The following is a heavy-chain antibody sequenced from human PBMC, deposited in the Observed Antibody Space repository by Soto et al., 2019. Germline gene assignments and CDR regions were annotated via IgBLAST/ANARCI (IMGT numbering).Heavy chain of an antibody. V-gene: IGHV1-18*04. CDR1: GYTFTSYG. CDR3: ARTHRGYSYGYPNWFDP. J-gene: IGHJ5*02. CDR2: ISAYNGNT. Sequence: ASVKVSYKASGYTFTSYGISWVRQAPGQGLEWMGWISAYNGNTNYAQKLQGRVTMTTDTSTSTAYMELRSLRSDDTAVYYCARTHRGYSYGYPNWFDPWGQGTLVTVSS. D-gene: IGHD5-18*01.